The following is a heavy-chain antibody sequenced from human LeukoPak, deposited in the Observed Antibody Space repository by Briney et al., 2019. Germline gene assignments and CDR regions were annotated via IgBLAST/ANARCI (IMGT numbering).Heavy chain of an antibody. J-gene: IGHJ3*02. CDR2: ISYDGSKT. V-gene: IGHV3-30-3*01. Sequence: GGSLRLSCAASGFTFSSYAMHWVRQAPGKGLEWVTIISYDGSKTYYADSVKGRFTISRDYSMNTLYLQMNSLRPEDTAVYYCARDQLYYGSGTNALDIWGQGTVVTVSS. D-gene: IGHD3-10*01. CDR3: ARDQLYYGSGTNALDI. CDR1: GFTFSSYA.